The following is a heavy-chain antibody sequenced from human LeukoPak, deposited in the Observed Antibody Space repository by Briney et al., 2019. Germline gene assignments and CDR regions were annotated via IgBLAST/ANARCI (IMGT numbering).Heavy chain of an antibody. CDR1: GFTFSSHG. Sequence: GGSLRLSCAASGFTFSSHGMHWVRQAPGKGLEWVAFIRYDGSNKYYADSVKGRFTISRDNSKNTLYLQMNSRRAEDTAVYYCAKGGGYLLEPLYYFDYWGQGTLVTVSS. J-gene: IGHJ4*02. V-gene: IGHV3-30*02. D-gene: IGHD3-22*01. CDR3: AKGGGYLLEPLYYFDY. CDR2: IRYDGSNK.